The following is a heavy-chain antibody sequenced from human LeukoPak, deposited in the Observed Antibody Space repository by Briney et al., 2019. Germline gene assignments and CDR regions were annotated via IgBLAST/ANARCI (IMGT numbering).Heavy chain of an antibody. D-gene: IGHD1-1*01. CDR3: AYYHVNDEPPTF. Sequence: GRSLRLSCAASGFTFSNHGMNLVRQAPGKGLEWVSGISPSGDITYYADSVKGRFTVSRDNSKNMLYLQMNSLRAEDTAVYYCAYYHVNDEPPTFWGQGTLVTVSS. J-gene: IGHJ4*02. V-gene: IGHV3-23*01. CDR2: ISPSGDIT. CDR1: GFTFSNHG.